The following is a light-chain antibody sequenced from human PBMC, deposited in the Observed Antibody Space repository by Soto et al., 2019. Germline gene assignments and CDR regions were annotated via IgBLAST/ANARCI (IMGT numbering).Light chain of an antibody. Sequence: DIQMTQSPSTLSASVGDRVTITCRASQSISSWLAWYQQKPGKAPKLLIYDASNLESGVPSRFSGSGSGTEFTLTISSLQPDDFATYYCQQYNSYSWTFGQGTKV. V-gene: IGKV1-5*01. CDR3: QQYNSYSWT. CDR1: QSISSW. CDR2: DAS. J-gene: IGKJ1*01.